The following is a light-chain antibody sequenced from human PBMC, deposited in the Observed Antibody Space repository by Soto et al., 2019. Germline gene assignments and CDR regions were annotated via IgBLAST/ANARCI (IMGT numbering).Light chain of an antibody. CDR2: GAS. V-gene: IGKV3D-20*02. CDR3: QQRSNWPIT. CDR1: QSVTSSY. Sequence: EIVLTHPPCTLSFSPGERSTLSCIASQSVTSSYLAWYQQKPGQAPKLLMYGASIRTSGIPARFSGSGSGTDFTLTISSLEPEDFALYYCQQRSNWPITFGQGTRLEIK. J-gene: IGKJ5*01.